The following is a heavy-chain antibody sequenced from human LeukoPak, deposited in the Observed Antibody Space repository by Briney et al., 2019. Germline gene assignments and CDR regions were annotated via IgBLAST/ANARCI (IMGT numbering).Heavy chain of an antibody. V-gene: IGHV1-18*01. Sequence: ASVKVSCKASGYTFTSYGISWVRQAPGQGLEWMGWISAYNGNTNYAQKLQGRVTMTTETSTSTAYMELRSLRSDDTAVYYCARAEAGYCSSTSCYIPYFDYWGQGTLVTVSS. J-gene: IGHJ4*02. CDR3: ARAEAGYCSSTSCYIPYFDY. CDR1: GYTFTSYG. CDR2: ISAYNGNT. D-gene: IGHD2-2*02.